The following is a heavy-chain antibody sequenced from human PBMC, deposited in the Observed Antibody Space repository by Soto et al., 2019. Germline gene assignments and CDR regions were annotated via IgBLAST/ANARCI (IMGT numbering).Heavy chain of an antibody. V-gene: IGHV1-2*02. CDR2: FNPNSGDT. J-gene: IGHJ4*01. D-gene: IGHD3-16*02. CDR3: AREASAVISLDY. Sequence: GASVKVSCKASGYTFSAYSMHWVRPAPGQGLEWVGWFNPNSGDTIYAQKFQGRVPLTRDPSISTAHMELYGLRVDDTAVYFCAREASAVISLDYWGHGTLVTVSS. CDR1: GYTFSAYS.